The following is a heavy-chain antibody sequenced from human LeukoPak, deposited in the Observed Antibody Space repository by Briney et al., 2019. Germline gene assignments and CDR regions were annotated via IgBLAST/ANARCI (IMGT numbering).Heavy chain of an antibody. J-gene: IGHJ4*02. CDR2: ISGSGGST. CDR3: AKDPLIAAAGSELDY. CDR1: GFTFSSYA. Sequence: GGSLRLSCAASGFTFSSYAMSWVRQAPGKGLEWVSAISGSGGSTYYADSVKGRFTISRDNSKNTLYPQMNSLRAEDTAVYYCAKDPLIAAAGSELDYWGQGTLVTVSS. V-gene: IGHV3-23*01. D-gene: IGHD6-13*01.